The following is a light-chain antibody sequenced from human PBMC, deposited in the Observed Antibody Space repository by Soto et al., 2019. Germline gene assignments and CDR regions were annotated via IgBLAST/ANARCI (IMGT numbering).Light chain of an antibody. CDR2: DVN. J-gene: IGLJ1*01. CDR3: SAHGGTNPYV. CDR1: ASDIGGYPF. V-gene: IGLV2-8*01. Sequence: QSVLTQPPSASGSPGQSVAISCTGTASDIGGYPFVSWYQQHPGKAPKLLIYDVNKRPSGVPDRFSGSKSGNTASLTVSGLQAEDEADYYCSAHGGTNPYVFGTGTKLTVL.